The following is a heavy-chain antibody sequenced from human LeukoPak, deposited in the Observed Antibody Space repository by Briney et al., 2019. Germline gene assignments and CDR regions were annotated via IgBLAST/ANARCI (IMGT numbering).Heavy chain of an antibody. CDR1: GGSFSGYY. J-gene: IGHJ3*02. CDR2: INHRGSS. CDR3: ARGSGADAFDI. V-gene: IGHV4-34*01. D-gene: IGHD2-8*02. Sequence: SETLSLTCIAYGGSFSGYYWSWIRQALGKGLEWIGEINHRGSSKFNPSLKSRVTISVDTSKNQFSLKLSSVTAADTAVYYCARGSGADAFDIWGQGTMVTVSS.